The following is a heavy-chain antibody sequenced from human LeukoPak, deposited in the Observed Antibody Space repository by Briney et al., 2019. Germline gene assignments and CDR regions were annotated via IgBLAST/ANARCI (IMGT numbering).Heavy chain of an antibody. CDR3: ARGGGYCSGGSCDGMDV. CDR2: INAGNGNT. Sequence: GASVKVSCKASGYTFTSYAMHWVRQAPGQRLEWMGWINAGNGNTKYSQKFQGRVTITRDTSASTAYMELSSLRSEDTAVYYCARGGGYCSGGSCDGMDVWGQGTTVTVSS. CDR1: GYTFTSYA. D-gene: IGHD2-15*01. V-gene: IGHV1-3*01. J-gene: IGHJ6*02.